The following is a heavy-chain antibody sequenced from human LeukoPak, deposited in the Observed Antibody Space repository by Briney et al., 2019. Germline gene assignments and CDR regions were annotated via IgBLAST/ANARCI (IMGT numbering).Heavy chain of an antibody. D-gene: IGHD5-12*01. Sequence: LETLSLTCAVYGGSFSGYYWSWIRQPPGKGLEWIGEINHSGSTNYNPSLKSRVTISVDTSKNQFSLKLSSVTAADTAVYYCARGARRLRSSPFDYWGQGTLVTVSS. J-gene: IGHJ4*02. V-gene: IGHV4-34*01. CDR3: ARGARRLRSSPFDY. CDR2: INHSGST. CDR1: GGSFSGYY.